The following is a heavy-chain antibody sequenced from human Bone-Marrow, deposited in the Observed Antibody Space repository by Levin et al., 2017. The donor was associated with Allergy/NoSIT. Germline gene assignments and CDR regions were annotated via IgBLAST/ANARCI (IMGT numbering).Heavy chain of an antibody. J-gene: IGHJ4*02. V-gene: IGHV3-23*01. D-gene: IGHD1-26*01. Sequence: GESLKISCAASGFTFSSYAMSWVRQAPGKGLEWVSAISGSGGSTYYADSVKGRFTISRDNSKNTLYLQMNSLRAEDTAVYYCAKDPSGSYFQFDYWGQGTLVTVSS. CDR1: GFTFSSYA. CDR2: ISGSGGST. CDR3: AKDPSGSYFQFDY.